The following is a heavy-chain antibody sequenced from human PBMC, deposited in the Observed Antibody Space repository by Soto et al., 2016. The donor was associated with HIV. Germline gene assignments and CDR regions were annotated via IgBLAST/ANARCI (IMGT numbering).Heavy chain of an antibody. Sequence: QVQLQQWGAGLLKPSETLSLTCAVYGESLTNHYWTWIRQPPGETLEWVGEISHSGKTKYNPSLKSRVTISIDTSKKQFSLMLKSVTAADTAIYFCARGRXHCDNISCTGSAGRTSWGQGTLVTVSS. J-gene: IGHJ4*02. CDR3: ARGRXHCDNISCTGSAGRTS. V-gene: IGHV4-34*02. CDR1: GESLTNHY. CDR2: ISHSGKT. D-gene: IGHD2-8*02.